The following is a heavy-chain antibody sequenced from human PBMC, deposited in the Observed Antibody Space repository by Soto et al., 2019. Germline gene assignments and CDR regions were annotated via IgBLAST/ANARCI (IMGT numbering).Heavy chain of an antibody. CDR2: ISYDGSNK. J-gene: IGHJ6*02. D-gene: IGHD2-15*01. CDR3: AKGAFFCSGGSCYSLFYYYYGMDV. CDR1: GFTFSSYG. Sequence: GGSLRLSCAASGFTFSSYGMHWVRQAPGKGLEWVAVISYDGSNKYYADSVKGRFTISRDNSKNTLYLQMNSLRAEDTAVYYCAKGAFFCSGGSCYSLFYYYYGMDVWGQGTTV. V-gene: IGHV3-30*18.